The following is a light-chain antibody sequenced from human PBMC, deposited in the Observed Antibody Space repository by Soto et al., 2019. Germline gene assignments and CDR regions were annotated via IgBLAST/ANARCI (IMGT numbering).Light chain of an antibody. CDR3: QRYGSSPPHT. Sequence: EIVFTQSPCTLSLSPGEGATLSCRASQSVFNNYLAWYQQKPGQAPRLLISGASSRATGIPERFSGSGSGTDFTLTISRLESEDFAVYYCQRYGSSPPHTFGQGTKVDIK. J-gene: IGKJ2*01. CDR2: GAS. V-gene: IGKV3-20*01. CDR1: QSVFNNY.